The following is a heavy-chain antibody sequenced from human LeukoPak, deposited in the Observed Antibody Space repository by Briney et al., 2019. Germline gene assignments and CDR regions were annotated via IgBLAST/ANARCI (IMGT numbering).Heavy chain of an antibody. CDR2: ISGSGGST. D-gene: IGHD6-13*01. J-gene: IGHJ4*02. Sequence: GGSLRLSCAASGFTFSSYAMSWVRQAPGKGLEWVSAISGSGGSTYYADSVKGRFTISRDNSKNTLYLEMNSLRAEDTAVYYCAKGKPRIAASRFQYFDYWGQGTLVTVSS. V-gene: IGHV3-23*01. CDR3: AKGKPRIAASRFQYFDY. CDR1: GFTFSSYA.